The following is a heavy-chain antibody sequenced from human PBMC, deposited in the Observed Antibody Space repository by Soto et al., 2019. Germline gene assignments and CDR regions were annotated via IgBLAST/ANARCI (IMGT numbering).Heavy chain of an antibody. Sequence: SGPTLVNPTQTLTLTCTFSGFSLSTSGMCVSWIRQPPGKALEWLALIDWDDDKYYSTSLKTRLTISKDTSKNQVALTMTNMDPVDTATYYCARNSIAAAGSDWFDPWGQGTLVTVSS. V-gene: IGHV2-70*01. CDR1: GFSLSTSGMC. CDR3: ARNSIAAAGSDWFDP. J-gene: IGHJ5*02. D-gene: IGHD6-13*01. CDR2: IDWDDDK.